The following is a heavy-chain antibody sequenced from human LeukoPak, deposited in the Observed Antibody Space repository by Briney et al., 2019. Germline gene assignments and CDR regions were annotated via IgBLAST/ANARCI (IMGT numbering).Heavy chain of an antibody. CDR3: AKGISSGYFDY. D-gene: IGHD3-22*01. CDR1: GFTFSSYG. CDR2: ISYDGSIE. Sequence: GGSLRLSCAASGFTFSSYGMHWVRQAPGKGLEWVAVISYDGSIEYYADSVKGRFPISGDNSKNTLYLQMNSLRAEDTALYYCAKGISSGYFDYWGQGTLVTVSS. J-gene: IGHJ4*02. V-gene: IGHV3-30*18.